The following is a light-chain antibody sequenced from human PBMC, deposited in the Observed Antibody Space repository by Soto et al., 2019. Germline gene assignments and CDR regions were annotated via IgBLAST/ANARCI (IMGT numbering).Light chain of an antibody. CDR1: QAINTY. J-gene: IGKJ1*01. CDR2: LAS. Sequence: DIQMTQSPSSLSVSVGDAITITCRASQAINTYLSWFQQKPGKAPKLLIYLASSLETGVPSRFSGSGSGTYFPLTISSLQPEDFATYYCQQSHSSPPTFGQGTRVEIK. CDR3: QQSHSSPPT. V-gene: IGKV1-39*01.